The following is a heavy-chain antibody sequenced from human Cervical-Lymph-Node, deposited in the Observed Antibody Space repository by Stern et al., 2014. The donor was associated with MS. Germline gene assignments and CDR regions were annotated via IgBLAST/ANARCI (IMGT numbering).Heavy chain of an antibody. D-gene: IGHD6-19*01. V-gene: IGHV5-51*01. CDR3: ARHCAKREQCAFDY. J-gene: IGHJ4*02. CDR1: GYSFTTYW. Sequence: EVQLLESGAEVKKPGESLKISCKGFGYSFTTYWIGWVRQMPGKGLEWVGIMYPGDSDTKYSPSFQGQVTISADKAISTALLQWSSLKAADTAMYYCARHCAKREQCAFDYWGQGTLVTVSS. CDR2: MYPGDSDT.